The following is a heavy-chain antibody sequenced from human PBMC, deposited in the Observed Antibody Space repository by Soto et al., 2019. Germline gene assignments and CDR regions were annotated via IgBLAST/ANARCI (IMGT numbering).Heavy chain of an antibody. CDR3: ARTKYYYDSSGYFY. D-gene: IGHD3-22*01. Sequence: ASVEVSCKASGYTFTSYGISWVRQAPGQGLEWMGWISAYNGNTNYAQKLQGRVTMTTDTSTSTAYMELRSLRSDDTAVYYCARTKYYYDSSGYFYWGQGTLVTVSS. CDR1: GYTFTSYG. V-gene: IGHV1-18*04. CDR2: ISAYNGNT. J-gene: IGHJ4*02.